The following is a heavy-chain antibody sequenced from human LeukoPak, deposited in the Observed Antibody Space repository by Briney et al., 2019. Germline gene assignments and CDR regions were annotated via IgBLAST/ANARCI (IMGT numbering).Heavy chain of an antibody. D-gene: IGHD1-26*01. V-gene: IGHV3-9*03. J-gene: IGHJ3*02. CDR2: ISWNSGSI. CDR1: GLTFDAYA. CDR3: AASGSYWGAFDI. Sequence: GGSLRLSCAASGLTFDAYAMHWVRQAPGKGLEWVSSISWNSGSIGYADSVKGRFTISRDNAKNSLSLQMNSLRAEDMALYYCAASGSYWGAFDIWGQGTMVTVYS.